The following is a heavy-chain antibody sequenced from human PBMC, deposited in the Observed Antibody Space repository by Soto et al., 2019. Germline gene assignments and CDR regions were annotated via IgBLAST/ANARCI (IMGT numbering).Heavy chain of an antibody. V-gene: IGHV4-4*02. CDR1: GGSISSSTW. D-gene: IGHD3-22*01. CDR3: ARSRGYYDTSGYYCY. CDR2: IYHGGST. Sequence: SETLSLTCAVSGGSISSSTWWSWVRQPPGKGLEWIGDIYHGGSTHYNPSLKSRVTISIDKSKNQFSLKLSSVTAADTAVYYCARSRGYYDTSGYYCYWGQGTLVTVSS. J-gene: IGHJ4*02.